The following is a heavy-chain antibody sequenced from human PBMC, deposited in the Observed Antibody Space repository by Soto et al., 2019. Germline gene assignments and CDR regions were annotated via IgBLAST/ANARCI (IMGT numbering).Heavy chain of an antibody. J-gene: IGHJ5*02. V-gene: IGHV1-18*01. CDR1: GYTFTSYG. Sequence: GASVKVSCKASGYTFTSYGISWVRQAPGQGLEWMGWISAYNGNTNYAQKRQGRVTMTTDTSTSTAYMELRSLRSDDTAVYYCARGGSSRSPNERSFWFDPWGQGTLVTVSS. D-gene: IGHD6-13*01. CDR3: ARGGSSRSPNERSFWFDP. CDR2: ISAYNGNT.